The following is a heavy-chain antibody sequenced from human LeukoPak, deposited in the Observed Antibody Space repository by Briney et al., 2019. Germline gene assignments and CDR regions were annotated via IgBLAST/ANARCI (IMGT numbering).Heavy chain of an antibody. J-gene: IGHJ6*03. D-gene: IGHD5-12*01. CDR2: IYYSGST. Sequence: SETLSLTCTVSGGSISGYYWSWIRQPPGKGLEWIGYIYYSGSTNYNPSLKSRVTISVDTSKNQFSLKLSSVTAADTAVYYCARDVATIGIPHVDYMDVWGKGTTVTVSS. V-gene: IGHV4-59*01. CDR1: GGSISGYY. CDR3: ARDVATIGIPHVDYMDV.